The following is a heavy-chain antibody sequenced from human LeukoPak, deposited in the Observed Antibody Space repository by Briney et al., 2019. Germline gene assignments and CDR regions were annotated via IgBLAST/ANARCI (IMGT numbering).Heavy chain of an antibody. V-gene: IGHV1-69*13. CDR2: IIPIFGTA. CDR1: GGTFSSYA. Sequence: GASVKVSCKASGGTFSSYAISWVRQAPGQGLEWMGGIIPIFGTANYAQKFQGRVTITADESTSTAYMELSSLRSEDTAVYYCARDTAVAGTFDYWGQGTLATVSS. CDR3: ARDTAVAGTFDY. D-gene: IGHD6-19*01. J-gene: IGHJ4*02.